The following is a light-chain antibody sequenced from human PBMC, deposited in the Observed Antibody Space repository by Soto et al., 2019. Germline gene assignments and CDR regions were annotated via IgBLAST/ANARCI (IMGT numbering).Light chain of an antibody. CDR2: SAS. CDR3: QQYNNWLWT. V-gene: IGKV3-15*01. Sequence: EIVLTQSPATLSLSPGERATLSCMASQSVNSYLAWYQQKPGQAPRLLIYSASTRATGIPARFSGSGSGTEFTLTISSLQSEDFAVYYCQQYNNWLWTFGQGTKVDIK. J-gene: IGKJ1*01. CDR1: QSVNSY.